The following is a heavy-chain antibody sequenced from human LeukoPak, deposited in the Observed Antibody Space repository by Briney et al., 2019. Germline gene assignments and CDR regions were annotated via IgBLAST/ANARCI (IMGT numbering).Heavy chain of an antibody. Sequence: GGPLRLSCAASGFTFSSYAMSWVRQAPGKGLGWVSAISGSGGSTYYADSVKGRFTISRDNSKNTLYLQMNSLRAEDTAVYYCAKVLRGVLSAAFDIWGQGTMVTVSS. J-gene: IGHJ3*02. CDR3: AKVLRGVLSAAFDI. D-gene: IGHD3-10*01. CDR1: GFTFSSYA. CDR2: ISGSGGST. V-gene: IGHV3-23*01.